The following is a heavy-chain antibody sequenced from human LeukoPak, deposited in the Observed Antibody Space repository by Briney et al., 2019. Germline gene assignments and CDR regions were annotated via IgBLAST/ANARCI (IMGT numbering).Heavy chain of an antibody. CDR2: LNPTGGST. D-gene: IGHD3-3*01. CDR3: ARAEWSLGGHDAFDI. Sequence: ASVKVSCKASGYTFTSYYIHWVRQAPGQGLEWMGILNPTGGSTIYAQRFQGRVTMTRDKSTSSVYMDLSTLTSEDTAVYYCARAEWSLGGHDAFDIWGQGTMVTVSS. V-gene: IGHV1-46*01. J-gene: IGHJ3*02. CDR1: GYTFTSYY.